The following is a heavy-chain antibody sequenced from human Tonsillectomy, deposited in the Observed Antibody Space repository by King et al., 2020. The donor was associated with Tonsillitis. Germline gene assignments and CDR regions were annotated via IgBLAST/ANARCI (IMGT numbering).Heavy chain of an antibody. Sequence: VQLQESGPGLVKPSQTLSLTCTVSGGSISSGGYYWSWIRQHPGKGLEWIGYIYYSGSTYYNPSLKSRVNISVDTSKNQFSLKLSSVTAADTAVYYCAREGYSYGYCYFDLWGRGTLVTVSS. CDR2: IYYSGST. CDR1: GGSISSGGYY. D-gene: IGHD5-18*01. J-gene: IGHJ2*01. CDR3: AREGYSYGYCYFDL. V-gene: IGHV4-31*03.